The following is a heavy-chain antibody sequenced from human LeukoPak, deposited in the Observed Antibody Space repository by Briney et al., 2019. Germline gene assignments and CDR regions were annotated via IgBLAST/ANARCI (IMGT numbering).Heavy chain of an antibody. CDR2: ISYDGSNK. CDR3: ASDYMTTVTTIDY. D-gene: IGHD4-17*01. Sequence: GGSLRLSCAASGFTFSSYGMHWVRQAPGKGLEWVAVISYDGSNKYYADSVKGRSTISRDNSKNTLYLQMNSLRAEDTAVYYCASDYMTTVTTIDYWGQGTLVTVSS. CDR1: GFTFSSYG. V-gene: IGHV3-30*03. J-gene: IGHJ4*02.